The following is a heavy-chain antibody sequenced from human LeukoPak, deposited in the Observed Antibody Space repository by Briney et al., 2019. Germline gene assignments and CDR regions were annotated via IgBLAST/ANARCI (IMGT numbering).Heavy chain of an antibody. CDR1: GYTFTSYY. CDR2: INPSGGST. Sequence: ASVKVSCKASGYTFTSYYMHWVRQAPGQGLEWMGIINPSGGSTSYAQKFQGRVTMTRDTSTSTVYMELSSLRSEDTAVYYCARDMAKIFGVVISNYYYYYGMDVWGQGTTVTVSS. CDR3: ARDMAKIFGVVISNYYYYYGMDV. J-gene: IGHJ6*02. V-gene: IGHV1-46*01. D-gene: IGHD3-3*01.